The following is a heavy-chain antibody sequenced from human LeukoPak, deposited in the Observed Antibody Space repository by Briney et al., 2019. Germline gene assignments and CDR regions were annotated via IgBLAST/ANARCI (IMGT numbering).Heavy chain of an antibody. CDR2: IKQDGSEK. V-gene: IGHV3-7*01. J-gene: IGHJ4*02. CDR3: AKDLGVAAAVDY. CDR1: GFTFSNFW. Sequence: GGSLRLSCAASGFTFSNFWMSWVRQAPGKGLEWVANIKQDGSEKYYVDSVKGRFTISRDNSKNTLYLQMNSLRAEDTAVYYCAKDLGVAAAVDYWGQGTLVTVSS. D-gene: IGHD6-13*01.